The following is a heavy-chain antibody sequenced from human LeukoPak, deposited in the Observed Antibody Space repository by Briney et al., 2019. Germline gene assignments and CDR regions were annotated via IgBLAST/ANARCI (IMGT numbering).Heavy chain of an antibody. CDR3: ARNWFDP. Sequence: HPGGSLRLSCAASGFTVSSDYMSWVRQAPGKGLEWVSVIYSGGSTYYADSVKGRFTISRDKSKNTVYLQMSSLRFEDTAMYYCARNWFDPWGQGTLVTVSS. CDR1: GFTVSSDY. J-gene: IGHJ5*02. CDR2: IYSGGST. V-gene: IGHV3-53*05.